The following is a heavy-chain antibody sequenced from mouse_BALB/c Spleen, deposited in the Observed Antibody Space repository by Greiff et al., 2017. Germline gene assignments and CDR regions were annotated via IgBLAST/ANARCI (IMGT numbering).Heavy chain of an antibody. CDR3: ARGLVTVVYPPYFDV. D-gene: IGHD1-1*01. J-gene: IGHJ1*01. CDR1: GFTFSSYA. Sequence: EVQLQQSGGGLVKPGGSLKLSCAASGFTFSSYAMSWVRQTPEKRLEWVASISSGGSTYYPDSVKGRFTISRDNARNILYLQMSSLRSEDTAMYYCARGLVTVVYPPYFDVWGAGTTVTVSS. CDR2: ISSGGST. V-gene: IGHV5-6-5*01.